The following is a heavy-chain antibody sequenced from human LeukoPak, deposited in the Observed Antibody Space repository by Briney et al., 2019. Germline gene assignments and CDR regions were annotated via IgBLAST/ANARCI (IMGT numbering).Heavy chain of an antibody. D-gene: IGHD1-7*01. V-gene: IGHV6-1*01. CDR1: GDSVSSNSAA. J-gene: IGHJ5*01. Sequence: SQTLSLTCAISGDSVSSNSAAWNWIRQSPSRGLEWLGRTYYRSNWYNDYAVSVSSRIIVNPDTSKNQFSLQLNSVTSEDTAVYYCSRGTHWFDSWGQGTLVTVSS. CDR3: SRGTHWFDS. CDR2: TYYRSNWYN.